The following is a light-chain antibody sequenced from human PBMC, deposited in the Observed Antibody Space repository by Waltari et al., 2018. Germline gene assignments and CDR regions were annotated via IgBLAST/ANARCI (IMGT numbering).Light chain of an antibody. J-gene: IGKJ1*01. V-gene: IGKV3-20*01. CDR2: GAS. CDR1: QSVSRA. CDR3: QHYVSLPVT. Sequence: IVLTQSPGTLSLSPGERATLSCRASQSVSRALAWYQQNPGQAPRLLIYGASNSATGIPDRFSGSGSGTDFSLIISRLEPEDFAVYYCQHYVSLPVTFGQGTKVEIK.